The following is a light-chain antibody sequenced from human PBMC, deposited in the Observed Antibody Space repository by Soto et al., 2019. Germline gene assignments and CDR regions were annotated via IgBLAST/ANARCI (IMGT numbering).Light chain of an antibody. CDR3: QHYGSLVLT. J-gene: IGKJ4*01. CDR2: GAS. Sequence: EIVLTLSPGTLSLSPGERATLSCRASQSDSSTYLAWYQQKPGQAPRLLIYGASSRATGIPDRFSGSGSGTDFTLTISRLEPEDFAVYYCQHYGSLVLTFGGGTKVEIK. V-gene: IGKV3-20*01. CDR1: QSDSSTY.